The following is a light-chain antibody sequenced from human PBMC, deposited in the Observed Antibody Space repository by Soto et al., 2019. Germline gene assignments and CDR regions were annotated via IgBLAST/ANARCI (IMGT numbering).Light chain of an antibody. CDR3: QQSYSIPIA. CDR1: QGIRND. J-gene: IGKJ3*01. CDR2: AAS. V-gene: IGKV1-39*01. Sequence: EIQIPRCQSALTAAVGDRVTTTCRASQGIRNDLGWYQQKPGKAPKRLIYAASSLQSGVPSRFSGSGSGTHFTFTISSLQTEDIATYYCQQSYSIPIAFGRGTRVDIK.